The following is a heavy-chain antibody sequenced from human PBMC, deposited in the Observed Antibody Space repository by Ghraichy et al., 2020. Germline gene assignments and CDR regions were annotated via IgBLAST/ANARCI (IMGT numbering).Heavy chain of an antibody. V-gene: IGHV4-34*01. D-gene: IGHD5-18*01. CDR3: ARRRELWSAAEGDAFDM. CDR2: INPTGST. J-gene: IGHJ3*02. Sequence: SETLSLTCAFYVGSFSGYYWSWIRQPPGKGLEWIGEINPTGSTNNSPSLKSRLTMLVDTSKNQFSLKLKSVTAADTAVYYCARRRELWSAAEGDAFDMWGQGTMVTVSS. CDR1: VGSFSGYY.